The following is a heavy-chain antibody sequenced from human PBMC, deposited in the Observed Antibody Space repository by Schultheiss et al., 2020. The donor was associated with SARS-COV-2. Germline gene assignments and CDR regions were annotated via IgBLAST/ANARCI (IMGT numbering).Heavy chain of an antibody. Sequence: GGSLRLSCAASGFTFSSHAMSWVRQAPGKGLEWVSAISTTGDSTFYADFVRGRFTISRDNSKNTLSLQMNSLRADDTAVYYCASTSDIVVAVATAWGQGTLVTVSS. CDR2: ISTTGDST. J-gene: IGHJ1*01. V-gene: IGHV3-23*01. CDR1: GFTFSSHA. D-gene: IGHD2-15*01. CDR3: ASTSDIVVAVATA.